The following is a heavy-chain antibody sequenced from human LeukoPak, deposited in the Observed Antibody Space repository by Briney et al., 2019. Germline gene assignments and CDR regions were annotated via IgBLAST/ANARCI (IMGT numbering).Heavy chain of an antibody. Sequence: GGSLRLSCAASGFTFSSYGMHWVRQAPGKGLGWVAFIRYDGSNKFYADSVKGRFTIPRDNSKNTLHLQMNSLRAEDTAVYYCAKDLYGSGSYQIRLFDYWGQGTLVTVSS. D-gene: IGHD3-10*01. CDR2: IRYDGSNK. J-gene: IGHJ4*02. CDR3: AKDLYGSGSYQIRLFDY. CDR1: GFTFSSYG. V-gene: IGHV3-30*02.